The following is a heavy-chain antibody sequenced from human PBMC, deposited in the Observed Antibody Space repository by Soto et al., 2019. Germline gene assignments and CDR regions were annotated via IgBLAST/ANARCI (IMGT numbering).Heavy chain of an antibody. CDR2: IYYSGST. V-gene: IGHV4-59*01. CDR1: GGSISSYY. J-gene: IGHJ5*02. CDR3: ARVISSSMVNWFDP. D-gene: IGHD6-13*01. Sequence: ASETLSLTCTVSGGSISSYYWIWIRQPPGKGLEWIGYIYYSGSTNYNPSLKSRVTISVDTSKNQFSLKLSSVTAADTAVYYCARVISSSMVNWFDPWGQGTLVTVSS.